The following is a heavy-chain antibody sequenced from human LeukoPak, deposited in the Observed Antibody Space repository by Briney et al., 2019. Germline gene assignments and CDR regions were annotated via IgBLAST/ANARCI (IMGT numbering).Heavy chain of an antibody. Sequence: SETLSLTCTVSGGSISGYYWSWIRQPAGKGLEWIGHVDTSGRTSYNSSLMSRVTMSVDTSKNQFSLRLTSVTAADTAVYYCARHWSHSVAQFGRYYWFDPWGQGTLVTVSS. V-gene: IGHV4-4*07. J-gene: IGHJ5*02. D-gene: IGHD2-15*01. CDR1: GGSISGYY. CDR3: ARHWSHSVAQFGRYYWFDP. CDR2: VDTSGRT.